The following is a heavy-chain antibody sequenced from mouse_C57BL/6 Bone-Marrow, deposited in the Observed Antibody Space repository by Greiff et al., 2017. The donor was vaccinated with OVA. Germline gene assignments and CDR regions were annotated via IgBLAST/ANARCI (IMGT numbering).Heavy chain of an antibody. D-gene: IGHD3-2*02. V-gene: IGHV1-22*01. CDR2: INPNNGGT. CDR3: ARAKAQALDY. Sequence: VQLKESGPELVKPGASVKMSCKASGYTFTDYNMHWVKQSHGKSLEWIGYINPNNGGTSYNQKFKGKATLTVNKSSSTAYMELRSLTSEDSAVYYCARAKAQALDYWGQGTTLTVSS. CDR1: GYTFTDYN. J-gene: IGHJ2*01.